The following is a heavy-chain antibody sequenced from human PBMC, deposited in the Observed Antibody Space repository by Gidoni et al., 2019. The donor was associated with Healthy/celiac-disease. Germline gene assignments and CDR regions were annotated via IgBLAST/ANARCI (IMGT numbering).Heavy chain of an antibody. CDR2: ISSSSSYI. V-gene: IGHV3-21*01. Sequence: EVQLVESGGGLVKPGGSLRLSCSASSFPFSTHRRTWVRQAPGKGLEWVSSISSSSSYIYYADSVKGRFTISRDNAKNSLYLQMNSLRAEDTAVYYCARDSYCSSTSCYAWGYYYYYGMDVWGQGTTVTVSS. D-gene: IGHD2-2*01. CDR1: SFPFSTHR. J-gene: IGHJ6*02. CDR3: ARDSYCSSTSCYAWGYYYYYGMDV.